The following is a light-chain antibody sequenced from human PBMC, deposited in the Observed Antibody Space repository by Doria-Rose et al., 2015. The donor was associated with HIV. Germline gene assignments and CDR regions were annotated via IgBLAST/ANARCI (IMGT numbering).Light chain of an antibody. Sequence: TQSPLSLSVTPGQPASISCRSSQSLVNSDGKTYLYWYLQKPGQSPQLLIYEVSNRFSGVPDRFSGSGSGADFTLKISRVEPEDFGVYYCMQTILFPFTFGPGTTVDIK. J-gene: IGKJ3*01. CDR2: EVS. CDR3: MQTILFPFT. V-gene: IGKV2D-29*02. CDR1: QSLVNSDGKTY.